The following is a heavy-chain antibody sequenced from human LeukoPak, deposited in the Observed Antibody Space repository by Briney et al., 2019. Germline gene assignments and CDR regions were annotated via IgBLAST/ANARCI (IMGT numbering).Heavy chain of an antibody. CDR1: GFTFSTYG. CDR2: ISYDGTNK. V-gene: IGHV3-30*03. CDR3: AETGPTDF. D-gene: IGHD3-9*01. J-gene: IGHJ4*02. Sequence: EGSLRLSCAASGFTFSTYGMHWVRQAPGKGLEWAAAISYDGTNKHYADSVKGRFTISRDNSKNMLYLQMNSLRAEDTALYYCAETGPTDFWGQGTLVTVSS.